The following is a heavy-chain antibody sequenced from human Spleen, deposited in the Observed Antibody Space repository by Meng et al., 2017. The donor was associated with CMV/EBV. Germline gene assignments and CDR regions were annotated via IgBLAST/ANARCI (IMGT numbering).Heavy chain of an antibody. D-gene: IGHD3-22*01. Sequence: ASVKVSCKASGYTFSANYIHWVRQAPGQGLEWMGRINPNSGLINYAQKFQGRVTVTRAPSISTAYMEVRSLRSDDTAVYYCARDQGDSSNYYFASYGMDLWGPGTTVTVSS. CDR1: GYTFSANY. CDR3: ARDQGDSSNYYFASYGMDL. J-gene: IGHJ6*02. CDR2: INPNSGLI. V-gene: IGHV1-2*02.